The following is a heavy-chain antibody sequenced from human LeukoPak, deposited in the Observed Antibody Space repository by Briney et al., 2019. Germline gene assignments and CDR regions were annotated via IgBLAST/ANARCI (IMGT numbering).Heavy chain of an antibody. J-gene: IGHJ6*03. CDR2: IIPIFGTA. Sequence: ASVKVSCKASGGTFSSYAISWVRQAPGQGLEWMGGIIPIFGTANYAQKFQGRVTITADESTSTAYMELSSLRSEDTAVYYCARSLRITIFGVVTSEAGYYYYYMDVWGKGTTVTVSS. CDR1: GGTFSSYA. V-gene: IGHV1-69*13. CDR3: ARSLRITIFGVVTSEAGYYYYYMDV. D-gene: IGHD3-3*01.